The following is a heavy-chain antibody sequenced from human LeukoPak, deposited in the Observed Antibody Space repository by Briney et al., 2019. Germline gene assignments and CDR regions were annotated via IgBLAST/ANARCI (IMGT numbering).Heavy chain of an antibody. D-gene: IGHD3-22*01. J-gene: IGHJ4*02. CDR2: ITSSSSYI. Sequence: PGGSLRLSCAASGFTFSSYSMNWVRQAPGKGLEWVSSITSSSSYIYYADSVKGRFTISRDNAKSSLFLQMNSLRAEDTAVYYCARVWHYYDSSGYYPIDYWGQGTLVTVSS. CDR1: GFTFSSYS. V-gene: IGHV3-21*01. CDR3: ARVWHYYDSSGYYPIDY.